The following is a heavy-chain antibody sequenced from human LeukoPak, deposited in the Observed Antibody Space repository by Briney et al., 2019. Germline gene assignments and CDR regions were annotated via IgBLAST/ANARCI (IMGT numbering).Heavy chain of an antibody. D-gene: IGHD2-2*01. J-gene: IGHJ5*02. CDR2: THNSGRT. V-gene: IGHV4-59*12. CDR3: ARGGYCSSTSCYRLHWFDP. Sequence: SETLSLTCSVSGDSITNYYWSWIRQPPGKGLEWIGYTHNSGRTNYNPSLKSRVTISVDTSKNQFSLKLSSVTAADTAVYYCARGGYCSSTSCYRLHWFDPWGQGTLVTVSS. CDR1: GDSITNYY.